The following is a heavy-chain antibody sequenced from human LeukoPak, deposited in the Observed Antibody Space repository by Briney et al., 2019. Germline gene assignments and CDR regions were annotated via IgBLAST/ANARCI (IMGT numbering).Heavy chain of an antibody. CDR3: ARFCSGGSCYTHFDY. CDR1: SGSISSYY. V-gene: IGHV4-59*08. J-gene: IGHJ4*02. Sequence: PSETLSLTCTVSSGSISSYYWSWIRQPPGKGLEWLGYISYSGGTNYNPSLKSRVTISVDTSKNQFSLKLDSVTAADTAVYYCARFCSGGSCYTHFDYWGRGTLVTVSS. CDR2: ISYSGGT. D-gene: IGHD2-15*01.